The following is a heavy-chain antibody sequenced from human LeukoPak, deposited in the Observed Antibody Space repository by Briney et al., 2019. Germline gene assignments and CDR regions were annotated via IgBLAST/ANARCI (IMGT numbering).Heavy chain of an antibody. Sequence: GGSLSLSCSASGFTFSSYTMYWVRRARGKGLDWVSYISSSSSTIYYADSVKGRFTISRDNAKNSLYLQMNSLRAEDTAVYYCARDGPTYYYDSSGYLNAFDIWGQGTMVTVSS. CDR3: ARDGPTYYYDSSGYLNAFDI. CDR1: GFTFSSYT. CDR2: ISSSSSTI. V-gene: IGHV3-48*01. D-gene: IGHD3-22*01. J-gene: IGHJ3*02.